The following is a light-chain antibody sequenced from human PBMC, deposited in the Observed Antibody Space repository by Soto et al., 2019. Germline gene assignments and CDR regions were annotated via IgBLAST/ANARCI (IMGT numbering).Light chain of an antibody. CDR1: QSVRSN. CDR3: QQYNNWLT. Sequence: EILMTQSPATLSVSPGERATLSCRASQSVRSNLAWYQQKPGQAPRLLIDGASTRAPGTPARFTGGGSGTEFTLTISSLQPEDVAVYYCQQYNNWLTFGGGTKVEIK. J-gene: IGKJ4*01. CDR2: GAS. V-gene: IGKV3-15*01.